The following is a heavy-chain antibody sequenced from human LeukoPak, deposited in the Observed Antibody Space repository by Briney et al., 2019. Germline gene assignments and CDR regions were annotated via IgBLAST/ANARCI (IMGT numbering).Heavy chain of an antibody. D-gene: IGHD3-22*01. CDR2: IIPIFGTA. Sequence: ASVKVSCKASGGTFSSYAISWVRQAPGQGLEWMGRIIPIFGTANYAQKFQGRVTITTDESTSTAYMELSSLRSEDTAVYYCAREDSSGYQVFDYWGQGTPVTVSS. V-gene: IGHV1-69*05. J-gene: IGHJ4*02. CDR1: GGTFSSYA. CDR3: AREDSSGYQVFDY.